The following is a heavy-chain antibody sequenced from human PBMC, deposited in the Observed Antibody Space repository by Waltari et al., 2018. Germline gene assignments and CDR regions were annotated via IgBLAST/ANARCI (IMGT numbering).Heavy chain of an antibody. CDR3: ATWTGGSLGAFDN. D-gene: IGHD7-27*01. CDR1: GFPVSNNY. V-gene: IGHV3-53*01. Sequence: EVQLVESGGGLIQPGGSLRLSCEVSGFPVSNNYIGCVRQAPGKGLEWVSVIYSGGDTYDADAVRGRFTISRDNSKNTLYLQMNSLRVEDTALYYCATWTGGSLGAFDNWGQGTMVTVSS. J-gene: IGHJ3*02. CDR2: IYSGGDT.